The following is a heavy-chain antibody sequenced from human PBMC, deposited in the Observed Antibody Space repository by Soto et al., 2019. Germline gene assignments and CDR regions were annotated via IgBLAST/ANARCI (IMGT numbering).Heavy chain of an antibody. Sequence: QVQLQESGPGLVKPSQTLSLTCTVSGGSISSGGYYWSWIRQHPGKGLEWIGYIYYSGSTYYNPSLKSRLTISVDTSKNQFSLKLSSVTAEDTAVYYCARDSPRHDYEMSGWFDPWGQGTLVTVSS. V-gene: IGHV4-31*03. J-gene: IGHJ5*02. CDR3: ARDSPRHDYEMSGWFDP. CDR2: IYYSGST. CDR1: GGSISSGGYY. D-gene: IGHD4-17*01.